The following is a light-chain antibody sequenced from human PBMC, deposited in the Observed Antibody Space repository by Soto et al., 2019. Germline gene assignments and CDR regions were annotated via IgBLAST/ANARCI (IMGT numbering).Light chain of an antibody. J-gene: IGKJ1*01. CDR2: GAS. CDR1: QTVSSNY. V-gene: IGKV3-20*01. CDR3: QQYGDLPWT. Sequence: ALTQSPGTLSSSPGARATLSCRASQTVSSNYLAWYQQKPGRAPRLLIYGASSRATGIPDRFSGSGSGTDFILTINRLEPEDFALYYCQQYGDLPWTFGQGTKVDIK.